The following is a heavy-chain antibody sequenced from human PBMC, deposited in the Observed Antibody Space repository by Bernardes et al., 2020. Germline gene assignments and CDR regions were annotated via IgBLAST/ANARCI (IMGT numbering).Heavy chain of an antibody. D-gene: IGHD3-22*01. V-gene: IGHV3-23*01. Sequence: GGSLRLSCVVSGFTFGSRAMSWLRQAPGRGLEWVSTISGGAEMTYYADSVKGQFTISRDNSKNTLYLQMDSLATEDTAIYSCAKDAYHVYYDSAGYFDFWGRGTPVTVSS. CDR2: ISGGAEMT. CDR1: GFTFGSRA. J-gene: IGHJ5*01. CDR3: AKDAYHVYYDSAGYFDF.